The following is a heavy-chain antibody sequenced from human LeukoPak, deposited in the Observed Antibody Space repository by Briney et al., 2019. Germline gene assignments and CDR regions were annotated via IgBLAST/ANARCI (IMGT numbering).Heavy chain of an antibody. CDR1: GYTFTGYY. J-gene: IGHJ4*02. CDR2: INPNSGGT. CDR3: ARERARGYSRIYDY. D-gene: IGHD5-18*01. V-gene: IGHV1-2*06. Sequence: ASVKVSCKASGYTFTGYYMHWVRQAPGQGLEWMVRINPNSGGTNYAQTFQGSVTMTRDASISTPYMEPSRLRSDDTAVYYCARERARGYSRIYDYWGQGTLVTVSS.